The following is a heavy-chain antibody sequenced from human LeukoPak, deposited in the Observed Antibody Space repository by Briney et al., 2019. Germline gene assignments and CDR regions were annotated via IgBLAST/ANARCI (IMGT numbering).Heavy chain of an antibody. CDR1: GFTFSSYW. V-gene: IGHV3-7*04. J-gene: IGHJ3*02. Sequence: GGSLRLSCAASGFTFSSYWMSWVRQAPGKGLEWVANINKGGSEKYYVDSVKGRFTISRDNAKNSLYIQMNSLRAEDTAVYSCVSDRDYYDSSGYSDSFDIWGQGTMVTVSS. CDR2: INKGGSEK. CDR3: VSDRDYYDSSGYSDSFDI. D-gene: IGHD3-22*01.